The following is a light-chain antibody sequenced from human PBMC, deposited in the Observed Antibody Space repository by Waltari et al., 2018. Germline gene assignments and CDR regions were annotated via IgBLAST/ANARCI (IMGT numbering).Light chain of an antibody. V-gene: IGKV3-20*01. CDR3: QQYGSSPRT. Sequence: EIVLTPPPGTLSLSPGERATLSCRASQSVSSSYLAWYQQKPGQAPRLLIYGASSRATGIPDRFSGRGSGADFALTISRLEAEDFAVYYCQQYGSSPRTFGQGTKVEIK. J-gene: IGKJ1*01. CDR1: QSVSSSY. CDR2: GAS.